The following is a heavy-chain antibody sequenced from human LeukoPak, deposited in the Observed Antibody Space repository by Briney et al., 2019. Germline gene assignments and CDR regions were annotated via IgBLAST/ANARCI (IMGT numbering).Heavy chain of an antibody. Sequence: GGSLRLSCAGSGFTFRSYWMHWVRQAPGKGLEWVANIKQDGSEKYYVDSVKGRFTISRDNAKNSLSLQLNSLRVEDTAVYYCARGHYDVLAASYKWTPDYWGQGTLVTVSS. CDR2: IKQDGSEK. V-gene: IGHV3-7*01. D-gene: IGHD3-9*01. CDR1: GFTFRSYW. CDR3: ARGHYDVLAASYKWTPDY. J-gene: IGHJ4*02.